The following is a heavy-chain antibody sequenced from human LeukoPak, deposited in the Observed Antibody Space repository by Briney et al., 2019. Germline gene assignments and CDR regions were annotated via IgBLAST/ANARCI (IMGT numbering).Heavy chain of an antibody. J-gene: IGHJ6*02. CDR3: ASRPVVPAAEGYYYYGMDV. CDR1: GGSFSGYY. Sequence: SSETLSLTCAVYGGSFSGYYWSWIRQPPGKGLEWIGEINHSGSTNYNPSLKSRVTISVDTSKSQFSLKLSSVTAADTAVYYCASRPVVPAAEGYYYYGMDVWGQGTTVTVSS. D-gene: IGHD2-2*01. V-gene: IGHV4-34*01. CDR2: INHSGST.